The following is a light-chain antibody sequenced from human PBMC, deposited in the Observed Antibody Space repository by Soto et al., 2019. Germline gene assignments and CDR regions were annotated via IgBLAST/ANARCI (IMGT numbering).Light chain of an antibody. Sequence: QIAQTPSTTSASVGESVSITCXASQSVSSWLAWYQQKPGKAPKLLIYDASSWESGVPARFSGSGSGTDFTLTISSLQPDDFATYYCQQYNSYSGTFGQGSRLEIK. CDR2: DAS. V-gene: IGKV1-5*01. CDR3: QQYNSYSGT. J-gene: IGKJ5*01. CDR1: QSVSSW.